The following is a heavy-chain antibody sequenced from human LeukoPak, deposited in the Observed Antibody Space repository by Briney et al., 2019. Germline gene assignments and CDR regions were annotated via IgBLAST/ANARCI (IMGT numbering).Heavy chain of an antibody. CDR3: AKHSSGWYEFDY. V-gene: IGHV4-59*01. J-gene: IGHJ4*02. CDR2: IYYSGST. D-gene: IGHD6-19*01. CDR1: GGSISSYY. Sequence: SETLSLTCTVSGGSISSYYWSWIRQPPGKGLEWIGYIYYSGSTNYNPSLKSRVTISVDTSKNQFSLKLISVTAADTAVYYCAKHSSGWYEFDYWGQGTLVTVSS.